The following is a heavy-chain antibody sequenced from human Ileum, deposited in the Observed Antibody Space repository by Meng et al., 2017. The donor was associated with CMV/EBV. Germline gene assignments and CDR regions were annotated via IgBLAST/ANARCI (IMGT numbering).Heavy chain of an antibody. D-gene: IGHD1-26*01. Sequence: ASVKVSCKASGYTFTGYYMHWVRQAPGQGLQWMGWINPNSGCTNYAQKFQGRVTMTRDTSISTAYMELSRLRSDDTAVYYCARARSWELLERAFNIWGQGTMVTVSS. CDR2: INPNSGCT. J-gene: IGHJ3*02. CDR1: GYTFTGYY. CDR3: ARARSWELLERAFNI. V-gene: IGHV1-2*02.